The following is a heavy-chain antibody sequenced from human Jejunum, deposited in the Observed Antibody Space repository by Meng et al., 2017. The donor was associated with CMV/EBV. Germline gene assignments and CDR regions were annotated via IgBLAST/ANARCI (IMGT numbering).Heavy chain of an antibody. D-gene: IGHD4-11*01. CDR1: TFSQYW. Sequence: TFSQYWMHWVRQAPGKGLEWVADIRHDGRSTAYADSVQGRFTISRDNSKSTLYLQMNSLRPDDTAVYYCARDALTVSPYYYGMGVWGQGTTVTVSS. V-gene: IGHV3-30*03. CDR3: ARDALTVSPYYYGMGV. CDR2: IRHDGRST. J-gene: IGHJ6*02.